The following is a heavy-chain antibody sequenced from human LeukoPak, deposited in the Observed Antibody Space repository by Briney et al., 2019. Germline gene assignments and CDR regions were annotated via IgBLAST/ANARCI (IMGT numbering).Heavy chain of an antibody. CDR3: ARDPGVRWLVGFDY. CDR1: GFTFNSYG. D-gene: IGHD6-19*01. CDR2: IWYDGSNK. Sequence: GRSLRLSCAASGFTFNSYGMHWVRQAPGKGLEWVAVIWYDGSNKYYADSVKGRFTISRDSSENTLYLQMDSLRAEDTAVYYCARDPGVRWLVGFDYWGQGTLVTVSS. J-gene: IGHJ4*02. V-gene: IGHV3-33*01.